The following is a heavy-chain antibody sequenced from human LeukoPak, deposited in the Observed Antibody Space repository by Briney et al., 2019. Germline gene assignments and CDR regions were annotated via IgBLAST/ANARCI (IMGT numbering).Heavy chain of an antibody. CDR2: IYNSGST. V-gene: IGHV4-59*01. J-gene: IGHJ4*02. CDR3: ARENSNSWYLDY. D-gene: IGHD6-13*01. Sequence: SETLSLTCTVSGGSISTYYWSWIRQPPGEGLEWIGYIYNSGSTNYNPSLKSRVTISVDTSKNQFSLKLSSVTAADTAVYYCARENSNSWYLDYWGQGTLLTVSS. CDR1: GGSISTYY.